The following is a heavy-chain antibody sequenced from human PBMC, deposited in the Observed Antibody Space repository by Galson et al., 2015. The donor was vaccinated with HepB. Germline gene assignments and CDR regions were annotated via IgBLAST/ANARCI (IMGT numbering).Heavy chain of an antibody. CDR2: INAGNGNT. V-gene: IGHV1-3*01. CDR1: GYTFTSYA. J-gene: IGHJ5*02. D-gene: IGHD4-17*01. CDR3: ARGTTVIPTGWFDP. Sequence: SVKVSCKASGYTFTSYAMHWVRQAPGQRLEWMGWINAGNGNTKYSQKFQGRVTITRDTSASTAYMELSSLRSEDTAVYYCARGTTVIPTGWFDPWGQGTLVTVSS.